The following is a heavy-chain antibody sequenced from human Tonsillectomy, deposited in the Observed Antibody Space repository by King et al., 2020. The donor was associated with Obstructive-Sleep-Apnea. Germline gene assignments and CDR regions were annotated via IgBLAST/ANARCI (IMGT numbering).Heavy chain of an antibody. D-gene: IGHD6-6*01. CDR3: ARCQGSDYYYGMDV. CDR1: GGSISSGGYY. J-gene: IGHJ6*02. V-gene: IGHV4-31*03. CDR2: IYYSGST. Sequence: VQLQESGPGLVKPSETLSLTCTVSGGSISSGGYYWSWIRPHPGKGLEWIGYIYYSGSTYYNPSLKSRVTISVDTSKNQFSLKLSSVTAADTAVYYCARCQGSDYYYGMDVWGQGTTVTVSS.